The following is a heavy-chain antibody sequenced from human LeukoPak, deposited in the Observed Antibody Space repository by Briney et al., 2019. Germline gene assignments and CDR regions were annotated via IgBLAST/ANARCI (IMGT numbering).Heavy chain of an antibody. J-gene: IGHJ4*02. Sequence: PGGSLRLSCAASGFTFSSYAMSWARQAPGKGLEWVSAISGSGGSTYYADSVKGRFTISRDNSKNTLYLQMNSLRAEDTAVYYCAKDLLGLYYFDYWGQGTLATVSS. CDR3: AKDLLGLYYFDY. V-gene: IGHV3-23*01. CDR1: GFTFSSYA. CDR2: ISGSGGST.